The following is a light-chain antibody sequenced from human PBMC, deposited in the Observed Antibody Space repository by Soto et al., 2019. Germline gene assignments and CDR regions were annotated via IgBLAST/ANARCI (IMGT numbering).Light chain of an antibody. V-gene: IGKV1-39*01. Sequence: DIQMTQAPSSLSASVGDRVTITCRASQSISSYLNWYQHKPGKAPKLLIFAASSLQSGVPSRFGGSGSGTDFTLTISSLQPEDFVTYYCQQSYSIPLTFGGGTKVDIK. J-gene: IGKJ4*01. CDR1: QSISSY. CDR3: QQSYSIPLT. CDR2: AAS.